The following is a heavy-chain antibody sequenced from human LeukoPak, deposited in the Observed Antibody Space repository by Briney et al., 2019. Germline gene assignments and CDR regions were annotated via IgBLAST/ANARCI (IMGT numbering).Heavy chain of an antibody. J-gene: IGHJ3*02. D-gene: IGHD2-2*01. CDR3: ASRYCSSTSCFDAFDI. CDR1: GGSISSGGYY. CDR2: IYYSGST. V-gene: IGHV4-31*03. Sequence: SETLSLTCTVSGGSISSGGYYWSWIRQHPGKGLEWIGYIYYSGSTYYNPSLKSRVTISVDTSKNQFSLKLSSVTAADTAVYYCASRYCSSTSCFDAFDIWGQGTMVTVSS.